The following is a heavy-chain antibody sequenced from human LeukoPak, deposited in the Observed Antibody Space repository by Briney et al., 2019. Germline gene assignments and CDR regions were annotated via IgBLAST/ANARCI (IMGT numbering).Heavy chain of an antibody. J-gene: IGHJ4*02. CDR3: AKDHGYCSGGSCYSDFDY. CDR2: ISGSGGST. CDR1: GFTFSGYA. Sequence: PGGSLRLSCAASGFTFSGYAMSWVRQALGKGLEWVSAISGSGGSTYYADSVKGRFTISRDNSKNTLYLQMNSLRAEDTAVYYCAKDHGYCSGGSCYSDFDYWGQGTLVTVSS. D-gene: IGHD2-15*01. V-gene: IGHV3-23*01.